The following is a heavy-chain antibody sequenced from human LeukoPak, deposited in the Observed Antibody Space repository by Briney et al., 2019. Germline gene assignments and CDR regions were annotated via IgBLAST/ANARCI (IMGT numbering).Heavy chain of an antibody. CDR1: GFTFSSYG. Sequence: SGGSLRLSCAASGFTFSSYGMHWVRQAPGKGLERVAVIWYDGSNKYYADSVKGRFTISRDNSKNTLYLQMNSLRAEDTAVYYCAKVAGDDSSGYSYYFDYWGQGTLVTVSS. V-gene: IGHV3-33*06. J-gene: IGHJ4*02. CDR2: IWYDGSNK. D-gene: IGHD3-22*01. CDR3: AKVAGDDSSGYSYYFDY.